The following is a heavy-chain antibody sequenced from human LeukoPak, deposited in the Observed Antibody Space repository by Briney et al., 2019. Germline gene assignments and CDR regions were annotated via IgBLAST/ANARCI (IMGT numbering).Heavy chain of an antibody. J-gene: IGHJ5*02. CDR1: GYTFTSYY. V-gene: IGHV1-46*01. Sequence: ASVKVSCKASGYTFTSYYMHWVRQAPGQGLEWMGIINPSGGSTSYAQKFQGRVTMTRDMSTSTVYMELSSLRSEDTAVYYCARDGSSWPTEGWFDPWGQGTLVTVSS. D-gene: IGHD6-13*01. CDR2: INPSGGST. CDR3: ARDGSSWPTEGWFDP.